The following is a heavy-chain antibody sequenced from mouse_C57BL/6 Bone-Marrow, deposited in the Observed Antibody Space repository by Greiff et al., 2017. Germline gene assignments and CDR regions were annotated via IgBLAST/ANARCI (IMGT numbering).Heavy chain of an antibody. V-gene: IGHV5-17*01. Sequence: EVQLVESGGGLVQPGGSLKLSCAASGFTFSDYYMYWVRQAPEKGLEWVAYISSGSSTIYYADTVKGRFTISRDNAKNTLFLQMTSLRSEDTAMYYCARGGFDYWGQGTTLTVSS. J-gene: IGHJ2*01. CDR1: GFTFSDYY. CDR3: ARGGFDY. CDR2: ISSGSSTI.